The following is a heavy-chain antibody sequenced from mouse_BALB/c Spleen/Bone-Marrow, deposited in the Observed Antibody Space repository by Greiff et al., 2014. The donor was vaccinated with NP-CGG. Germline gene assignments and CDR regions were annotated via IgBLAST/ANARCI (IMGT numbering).Heavy chain of an antibody. D-gene: IGHD1-1*01. Sequence: QVQLQQPGAELARPGASVKLSCKASGYTFTSYRMQWVKQRPGQGLEWIGAIYPGDGDTRYTQKFKGKATLTADKSSSTAYMQLSSLASGDSAVYYCARGYYYGSNYGWYFDVWGAGTTVTVSS. V-gene: IGHV1-87*01. CDR1: GYTFTSYR. CDR2: IYPGDGDT. J-gene: IGHJ1*01. CDR3: ARGYYYGSNYGWYFDV.